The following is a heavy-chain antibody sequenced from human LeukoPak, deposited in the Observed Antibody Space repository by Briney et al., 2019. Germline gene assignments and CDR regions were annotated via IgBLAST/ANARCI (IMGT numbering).Heavy chain of an antibody. CDR3: AREFSGGYSYGPVGY. Sequence: PGGSLRLSCAASGFTFSSYAMSWVRQAPGKGLEWVSGISGRDSTIYYADSVKGRFTISRDNAKNSLYLQMNSLRAEDTAVYYCAREFSGGYSYGPVGYWGQGTLVTVSS. CDR1: GFTFSSYA. V-gene: IGHV3-48*03. CDR2: ISGRDSTI. D-gene: IGHD5-18*01. J-gene: IGHJ4*02.